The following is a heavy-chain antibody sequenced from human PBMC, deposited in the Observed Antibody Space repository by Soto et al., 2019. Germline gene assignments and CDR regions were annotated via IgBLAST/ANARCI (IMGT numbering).Heavy chain of an antibody. J-gene: IGHJ4*02. V-gene: IGHV3-74*01. Sequence: EVQLVESGGDSVQPGGSLRLSCAASGFPFSSYWMHWVRHTPGKGLEWVSRISGDGTTIYDADSVTGRFTVSRDNAKNTLSLQMSGLGAEDTAVYYCAREYYGLLTGYYNDHWGQGTLVSVSS. CDR3: AREYYGLLTGYYNDH. CDR1: GFPFSSYW. D-gene: IGHD3-9*01. CDR2: ISGDGTTI.